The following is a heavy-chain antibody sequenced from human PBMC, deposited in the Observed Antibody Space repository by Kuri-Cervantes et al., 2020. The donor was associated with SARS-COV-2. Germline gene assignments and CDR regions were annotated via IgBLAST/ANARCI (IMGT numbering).Heavy chain of an antibody. CDR3: ARASVYVDTAMVRWFDP. V-gene: IGHV4-34*01. D-gene: IGHD5-18*01. Sequence: SQTLSLTCAVYVGSFSGYYWSWIRQPPGKGLEWIGEINHSGSTNYNPSLKSRVTISVDTSKNQFSLKLSSVTAADTAVYYCARASVYVDTAMVRWFDPWGQGTLVTVSS. CDR1: VGSFSGYY. J-gene: IGHJ5*02. CDR2: INHSGST.